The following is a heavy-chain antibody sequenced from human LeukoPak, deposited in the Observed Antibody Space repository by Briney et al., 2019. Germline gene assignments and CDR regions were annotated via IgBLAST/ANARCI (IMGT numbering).Heavy chain of an antibody. J-gene: IGHJ5*02. D-gene: IGHD3-22*01. CDR3: ARTGADSSGYYYVYWFDP. Sequence: SETLSLTCAVYGGSFSGYYWSWIRQPPGKGLEWIGEINHSGSTNYNPSLKSRVTISVDTSKNQFSLKLSSVTAADTAVYYCARTGADSSGYYYVYWFDPWGQGTLVTVSS. CDR1: GGSFSGYY. V-gene: IGHV4-34*01. CDR2: INHSGST.